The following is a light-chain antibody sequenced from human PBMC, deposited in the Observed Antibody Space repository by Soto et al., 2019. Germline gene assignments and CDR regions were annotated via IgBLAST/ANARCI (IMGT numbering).Light chain of an antibody. CDR3: QQSNDIPYT. J-gene: IGKJ2*01. CDR1: QSVSSN. Sequence: EIVMTQSPATLSVSPGERATLSCRASQSVSSNLAWYQQKPGQAPRLLIYGASTRATGIPARFSGSGSGTEFTLTISSLQSEDFASYYCQQSNDIPYTFGLGTKLEIK. V-gene: IGKV3-15*01. CDR2: GAS.